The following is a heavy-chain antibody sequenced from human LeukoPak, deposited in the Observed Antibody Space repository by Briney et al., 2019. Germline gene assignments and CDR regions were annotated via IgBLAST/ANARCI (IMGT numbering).Heavy chain of an antibody. Sequence: SETLSLTCTVSGGSVSRYYWSWIRQPAGKGLEWIGRIYTSGSTNYNPSLKSRVTMSVDTSKNQFSLKLSSVTAADTAVYYCARVKRLLWFGELLPDNWFDPWGQGTLVTVSS. CDR3: ARVKRLLWFGELLPDNWFDP. J-gene: IGHJ5*02. CDR2: IYTSGST. CDR1: GGSVSRYY. V-gene: IGHV4-4*07. D-gene: IGHD3-10*01.